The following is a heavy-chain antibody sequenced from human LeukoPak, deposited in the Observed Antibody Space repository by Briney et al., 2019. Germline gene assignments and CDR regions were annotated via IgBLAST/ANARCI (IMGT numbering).Heavy chain of an antibody. CDR1: GFTFGDYV. CDR3: TRGELLIDY. Sequence: PGGSLRLSCTASGFTFGDYVMSWVRQAPGKGLEWVGFVRSKAYGGTTEYAASVKGRFTISRDDSKSIAYLQMNSLKTEDTAVYYCTRGELLIDYWGQGTLVTVSS. V-gene: IGHV3-49*04. D-gene: IGHD1-26*01. J-gene: IGHJ4*02. CDR2: VRSKAYGGTT.